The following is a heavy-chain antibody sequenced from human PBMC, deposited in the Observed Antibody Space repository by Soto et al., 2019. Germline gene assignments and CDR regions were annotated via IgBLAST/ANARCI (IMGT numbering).Heavy chain of an antibody. D-gene: IGHD6-13*01. CDR3: ARELYSSHKTGAYDI. Sequence: GGSLRLSCASSGFTFSSYSMNWVRQAPGKGLEWVSSISSSSSYIYYADSVKGRFTISRDNAKNSLYLQMNSLRAEDTAVYYCARELYSSHKTGAYDIWGQGTMVTVSS. V-gene: IGHV3-21*01. CDR2: ISSSSSYI. J-gene: IGHJ3*02. CDR1: GFTFSSYS.